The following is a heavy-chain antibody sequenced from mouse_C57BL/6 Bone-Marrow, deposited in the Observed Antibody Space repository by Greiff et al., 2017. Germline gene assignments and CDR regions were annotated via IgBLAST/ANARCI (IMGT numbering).Heavy chain of an antibody. CDR3: EKCYYYYESY. D-gene: IGHD1-1*01. CDR2: IHPNSGST. CDR1: GYTFTSYW. V-gene: IGHV1-64*01. J-gene: IGHJ2*01. Sequence: QVQLQQPGAELVKPGASVKLSCKASGYTFTSYWMHWVKQRPGQGLEWIGMIHPNSGSTNYNQKFKSKATLTVDKSSSTAYMQLSSLTSEDSAVXYCEKCYYYYESYWGQGTTLTVSS.